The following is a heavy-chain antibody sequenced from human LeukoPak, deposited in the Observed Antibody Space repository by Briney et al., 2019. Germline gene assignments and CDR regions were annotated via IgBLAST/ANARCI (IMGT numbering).Heavy chain of an antibody. CDR3: ARDILATSIAAPYY. D-gene: IGHD6-13*01. CDR1: GYSISSGYY. CDR2: IYHSGST. V-gene: IGHV4-38-2*02. Sequence: SETLSLTCTVSGYSISSGYYWGWIRQPPGKGLEWIGNIYHSGSTYYNPSLKRPVTISVDTSKNQFSLRLSSVNAADTAVYYCARDILATSIAAPYYWGQGTLVTVSS. J-gene: IGHJ4*02.